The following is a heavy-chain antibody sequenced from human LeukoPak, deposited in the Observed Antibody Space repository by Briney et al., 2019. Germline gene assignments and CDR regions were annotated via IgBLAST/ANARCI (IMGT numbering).Heavy chain of an antibody. Sequence: SETLSLTCAVYGGSFSGYYWSWIRQPPGKGLEWIGEINRSGSTNYNPSLKSRVTISVDTSKNQFSLKLSSVTAADTAVYYCARGGYGDYIYWGQGTLVTVSS. J-gene: IGHJ4*02. CDR3: ARGGYGDYIY. D-gene: IGHD4-17*01. V-gene: IGHV4-34*01. CDR2: INRSGST. CDR1: GGSFSGYY.